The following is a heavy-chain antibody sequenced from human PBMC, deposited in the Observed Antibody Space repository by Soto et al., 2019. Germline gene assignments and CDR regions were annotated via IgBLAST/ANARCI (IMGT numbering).Heavy chain of an antibody. CDR3: ARDIISPITIFGVVTATGFDP. J-gene: IGHJ5*02. Sequence: SETLSLTCTVSGGSISSGGYYWSWIRQHPGKGLEWIGYIYYSGSTYYNPSLKSRVTISVDTSKNQSSLKLSSVTAADTAVYYCARDIISPITIFGVVTATGFDPWGQGTLVTVSS. CDR2: IYYSGST. V-gene: IGHV4-31*03. CDR1: GGSISSGGYY. D-gene: IGHD3-3*01.